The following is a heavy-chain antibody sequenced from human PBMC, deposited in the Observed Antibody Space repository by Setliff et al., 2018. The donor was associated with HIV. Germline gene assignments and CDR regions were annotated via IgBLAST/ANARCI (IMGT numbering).Heavy chain of an antibody. CDR2: VYPPDSET. CDR3: ARLSKYYDFWTPNY. CDR1: GYSFVSYW. D-gene: IGHD3-3*01. J-gene: IGHJ4*02. Sequence: HGESLKISCQGFGYSFVSYWIGWVRHRPGKGLEWMAIVYPPDSETVYSPSFQGQVTISVDKSITTVYLQWSSLEAPDTAMYYCARLSKYYDFWTPNYWGQGTLVTVSS. V-gene: IGHV5-51*01.